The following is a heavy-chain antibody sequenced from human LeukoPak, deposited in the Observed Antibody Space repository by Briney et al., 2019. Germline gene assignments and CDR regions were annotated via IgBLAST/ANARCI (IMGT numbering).Heavy chain of an antibody. CDR2: ISSDGTNK. J-gene: IGHJ3*02. Sequence: PGGSLRLSCAVSGFNIYNYAMNWVRQAPGKGLEWVSVISSDGTNKWSADSVKGRFTISRDNSKNTGFLQMDSLTRDDTAVYYCARARGIAAAGAYFGSVHDVFDIWGQGTMVTVSS. V-gene: IGHV3-30*03. CDR3: ARARGIAAAGAYFGSVHDVFDI. D-gene: IGHD6-13*01. CDR1: GFNIYNYA.